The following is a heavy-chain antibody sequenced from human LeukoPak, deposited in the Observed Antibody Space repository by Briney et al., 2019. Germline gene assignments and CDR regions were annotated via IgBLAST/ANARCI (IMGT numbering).Heavy chain of an antibody. CDR3: ARMAPQQAFDI. CDR1: GFSFSNYW. D-gene: IGHD6-13*01. V-gene: IGHV3-7*03. J-gene: IGHJ3*02. Sequence: GGSLRLSCEASGFSFSNYWMSWVRQAPGKGLEWVANIKQDGSEIYYVDSVKGRFTISRDNAKNSLYLQMNSLRAEDTALYYCARMAPQQAFDIWGQGTMVTVSS. CDR2: IKQDGSEI.